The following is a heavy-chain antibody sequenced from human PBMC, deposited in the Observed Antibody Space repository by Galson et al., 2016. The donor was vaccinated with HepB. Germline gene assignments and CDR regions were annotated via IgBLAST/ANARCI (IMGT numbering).Heavy chain of an antibody. D-gene: IGHD4-11*01. V-gene: IGHV1-18*01. CDR2: INTYSGNT. Sequence: SVKVSCKAFGYTFTSYDFTWVRQAPGQGLEWMGWINTYSGNTNYAQKLQGRVTLTTDTPTATAYMELRSLRSDDTAVYYCARAERTVTTAWFDPWGQGTLVTVSS. CDR3: ARAERTVTTAWFDP. CDR1: GYTFTSYD. J-gene: IGHJ5*02.